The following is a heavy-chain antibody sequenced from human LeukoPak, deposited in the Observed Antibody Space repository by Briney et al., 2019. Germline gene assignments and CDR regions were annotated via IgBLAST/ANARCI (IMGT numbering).Heavy chain of an antibody. CDR1: GFTFSSYG. CDR3: YATEAY. J-gene: IGHJ4*02. Sequence: QPGRSLVLSCAASGFTFSSYGMHGVRRAPGKGREWVAVIWYDGSNKYYSDSVKGRFTISRDNSKNTVYLQMDSLRVEDTAIYYCYATEAYWGQGTLVTVSS. CDR2: IWYDGSNK. V-gene: IGHV3-33*01.